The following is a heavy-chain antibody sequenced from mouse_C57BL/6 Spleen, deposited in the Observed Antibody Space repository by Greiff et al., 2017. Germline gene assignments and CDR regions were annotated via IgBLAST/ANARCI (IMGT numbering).Heavy chain of an antibody. J-gene: IGHJ4*01. CDR2: IHPNSGST. CDR1: GYTFTSYW. CDR3: ARANYGSSYDYAMDY. D-gene: IGHD1-1*01. V-gene: IGHV1-64*01. Sequence: QVQLKQSGAELVKPGASVKLSCKASGYTFTSYWMHWVKQRPGQGLEWIGMIHPNSGSTNYNEKFKSKATLTVDKSSSTAYMQLSSLTSEDSAVYYCARANYGSSYDYAMDYWGQGTSVTVSS.